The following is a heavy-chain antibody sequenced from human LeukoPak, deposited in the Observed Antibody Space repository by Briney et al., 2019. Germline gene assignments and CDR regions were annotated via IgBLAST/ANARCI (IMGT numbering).Heavy chain of an antibody. CDR2: IYYRGST. D-gene: IGHD3-22*01. J-gene: IGHJ4*02. V-gene: IGHV4-31*03. Sequence: SQTLSLTCTVSGGSISSGGYYWSWIRQHPGKGLEWIGYIYYRGSTHYNPSLKSRVTISVDTSKNQFSLKLSSVTAADTAVYYCARASYYYDSSGYYYFDYWGQGTLVTVSS. CDR3: ARASYYYDSSGYYYFDY. CDR1: GGSISSGGYY.